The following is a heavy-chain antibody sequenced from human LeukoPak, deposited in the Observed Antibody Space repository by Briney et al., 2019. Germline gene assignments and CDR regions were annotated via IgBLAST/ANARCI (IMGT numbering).Heavy chain of an antibody. CDR1: GFTFSSYA. V-gene: IGHV3-30*04. J-gene: IGHJ6*02. CDR2: ISYDGSNK. CDR3: ARDGVDIVVVVAATYYGMDV. D-gene: IGHD2-15*01. Sequence: GRSLTLSCAVSGFTFSSYAMHWVRHAPGKGLEWVAVISYDGSNKYYADSVKGRLTTSRDNSKNTLYLQMNSLRAEDTAVYYCARDGVDIVVVVAATYYGMDVWGQGTTVTVSS.